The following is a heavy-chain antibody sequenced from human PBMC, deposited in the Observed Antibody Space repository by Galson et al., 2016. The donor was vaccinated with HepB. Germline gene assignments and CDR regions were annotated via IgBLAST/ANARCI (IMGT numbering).Heavy chain of an antibody. D-gene: IGHD6-6*01. CDR2: IRYDGSKR. Sequence: SLRLSCAASGFTFSNYGMHWVRQAPGKGLEWVALIRYDGSKRYYAESVKGRLTISRDNSKNTLDLQMNSLRAEDTAVYYCARDGIPSPQDIGGRLPPPYYYGMDVRGQGTAVTVSS. CDR1: GFTFSNYG. J-gene: IGHJ6*02. CDR3: ARDGIPSPQDIGGRLPPPYYYGMDV. V-gene: IGHV3-33*01.